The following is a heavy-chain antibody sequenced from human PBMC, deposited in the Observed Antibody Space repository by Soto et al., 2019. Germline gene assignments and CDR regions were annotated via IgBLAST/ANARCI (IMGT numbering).Heavy chain of an antibody. J-gene: IGHJ4*02. CDR1: GGTFSSYA. D-gene: IGHD5-12*01. Sequence: QVQLVQSGAEVKKPGSSVKVSCKASGGTFSSYAISWVRQAPGQGLEWMGGIIPIFGTANYAQKFQGRVTITADESTSTAYMERSSLRSEDTAVYYCARVRDGYNQYYFDYWGQGTLVTVSS. V-gene: IGHV1-69*01. CDR3: ARVRDGYNQYYFDY. CDR2: IIPIFGTA.